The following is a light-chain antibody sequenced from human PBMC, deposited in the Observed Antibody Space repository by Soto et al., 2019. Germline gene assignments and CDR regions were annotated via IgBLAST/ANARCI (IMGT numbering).Light chain of an antibody. J-gene: IGKJ1*01. CDR3: QHYNSYSRT. Sequence: DIQMTQSPSILSASVGDRVTITCRASQSIRSWLAWYQQKPGKAPKLLIYKASTLETGAPSRFAGSGSGTGFTLTITRLQPDDFATYYCQHYNSYSRTFGQGTKVDIK. V-gene: IGKV1-5*03. CDR2: KAS. CDR1: QSIRSW.